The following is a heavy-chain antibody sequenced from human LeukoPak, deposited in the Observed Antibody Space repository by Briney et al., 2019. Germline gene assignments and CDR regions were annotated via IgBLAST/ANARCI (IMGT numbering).Heavy chain of an antibody. V-gene: IGHV5-51*01. CDR2: IYPGDSDT. CDR1: GYSFTSYW. CDR3: ARGLDSSGWVY. Sequence: GESLKISCKGSGYSFTSYWIGWVRQIPGKGLEWMGIIYPGDSDTRYSPSFQGQVTISADKSISTAYLQWSSLRASDTATYYCARGLDSSGWVYWGQGTLVTVSS. D-gene: IGHD6-19*01. J-gene: IGHJ4*02.